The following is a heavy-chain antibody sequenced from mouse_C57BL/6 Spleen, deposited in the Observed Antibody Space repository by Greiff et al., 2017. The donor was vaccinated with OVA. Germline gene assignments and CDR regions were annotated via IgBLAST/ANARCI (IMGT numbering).Heavy chain of an antibody. V-gene: IGHV2-4*01. CDR2: IWSGGST. D-gene: IGHD1-1*01. CDR1: GFSLTSYG. Sequence: QVQLKESGPGLVQPSQSLSITCTVSGFSLTSYGVHWVRQPPGKGLEWLGVIWSGGSTDYNAAFISRLSISKDNSKSQVFFKMNSLQADDTAIYYCAGYYGGSYNYYAMDYWGQGTSVTVSS. J-gene: IGHJ4*01. CDR3: AGYYGGSYNYYAMDY.